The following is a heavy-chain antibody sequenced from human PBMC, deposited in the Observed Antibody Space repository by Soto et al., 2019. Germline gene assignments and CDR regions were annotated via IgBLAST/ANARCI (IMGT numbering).Heavy chain of an antibody. CDR1: GGSISSSSYY. Sequence: SETLSLTCTVSGGSISSSSYYWGWIRQPPGKGLEWIGSIYYSGSTYYNPSLKSRVTISVDTSKNQFSLKLSSVTAADTAVYYCATTRKGDFWSGYYYYYGMDVWGQGTTVTVSS. J-gene: IGHJ6*02. CDR3: ATTRKGDFWSGYYYYYGMDV. CDR2: IYYSGST. D-gene: IGHD3-3*01. V-gene: IGHV4-39*01.